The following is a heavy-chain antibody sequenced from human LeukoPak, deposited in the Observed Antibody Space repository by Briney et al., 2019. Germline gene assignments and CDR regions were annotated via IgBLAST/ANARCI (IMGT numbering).Heavy chain of an antibody. Sequence: GRSLRLSCAASGFTFSSYGLHWVRQAPGRGLEWVAVVLSDGSSNYYANSVKGRFTISRDNSKNTLYLQMNSLRAEDTAVYYCAKDGPPTVTRGSFDYWGQGTLVTVSS. D-gene: IGHD4-11*01. CDR3: AKDGPPTVTRGSFDY. CDR1: GFTFSSYG. J-gene: IGHJ4*01. CDR2: VLSDGSSN. V-gene: IGHV3-30*18.